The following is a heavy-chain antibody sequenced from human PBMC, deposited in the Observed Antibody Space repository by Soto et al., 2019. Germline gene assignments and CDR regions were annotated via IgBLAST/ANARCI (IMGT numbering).Heavy chain of an antibody. CDR2: ISYDGSNK. Sequence: QVQLVESGGGVVQPGRSLRLSCAASGFTFSSYAMHWFRQAPGKGLEWVAVISYDGSNKYYADSVKGRFTISRDNSKNTLYLQRNSLRAEDTAVYYCARTRGSYGRRNYFDYWGQGTLVTVSS. CDR3: ARTRGSYGRRNYFDY. V-gene: IGHV3-30-3*01. D-gene: IGHD3-16*01. J-gene: IGHJ4*02. CDR1: GFTFSSYA.